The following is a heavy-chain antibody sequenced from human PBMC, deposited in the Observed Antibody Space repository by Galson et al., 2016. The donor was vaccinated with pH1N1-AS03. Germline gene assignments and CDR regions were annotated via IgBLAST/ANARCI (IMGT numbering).Heavy chain of an antibody. Sequence: SLRLSCAASGFSFSSYAMGWVRQTPGRGLERLSTIDNGAFSTYYKDSLEGRFTISRDNSKNTLYLHMNSLRADDTALYYCAKGLFDNYAGYFEYWGQGILVTVSS. CDR2: IDNGAFST. J-gene: IGHJ4*02. V-gene: IGHV3-23*05. CDR3: AKGLFDNYAGYFEY. CDR1: GFSFSSYA. D-gene: IGHD4-23*01.